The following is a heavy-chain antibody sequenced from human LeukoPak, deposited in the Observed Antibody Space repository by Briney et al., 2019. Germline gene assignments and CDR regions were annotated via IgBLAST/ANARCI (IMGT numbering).Heavy chain of an antibody. CDR3: ARVAYGFCSSSTCFNWFDP. D-gene: IGHD2-2*01. Sequence: SETLSLTCTVSGGSISSSSYYWSWIRQPPGKGLEWIGYMYYSENTNYNPSLKSRVTISADTSKNQFSLKLSSVTAADTAVYYCARVAYGFCSSSTCFNWFDPWGQGTLVTVSS. J-gene: IGHJ5*02. CDR1: GGSISSSSYY. CDR2: MYYSENT. V-gene: IGHV4-61*05.